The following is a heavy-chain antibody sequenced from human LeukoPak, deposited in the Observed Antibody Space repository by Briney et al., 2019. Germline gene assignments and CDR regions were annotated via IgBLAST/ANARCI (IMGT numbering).Heavy chain of an antibody. Sequence: SETLSLTCTVSGDSFSSHYWTWIRQPPGKGLEWIGYISYIGSTNYSPSLKSRVTTSIDTSKNQFSLKLTSVTAADTAVYYCARDVVTVTKGFDIWGQGTMVSVSS. D-gene: IGHD4-17*01. CDR1: GDSFSSHY. V-gene: IGHV4-59*11. J-gene: IGHJ3*02. CDR2: ISYIGST. CDR3: ARDVVTVTKGFDI.